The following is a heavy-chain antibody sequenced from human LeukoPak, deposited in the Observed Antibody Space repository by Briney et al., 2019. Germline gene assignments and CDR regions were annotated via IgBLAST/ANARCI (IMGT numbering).Heavy chain of an antibody. D-gene: IGHD1-1*01. J-gene: IGHJ6*02. CDR3: ARGRTTGPWDYYGMDV. CDR1: GGTFSGYY. Sequence: PSETLSLTCAVYGGTFSGYYWSWIRQPPGKGLEWNGEINHSGSTNYNPSLKSRVTISVDTSKNQFSLKLSSVTAADTAVYYCARGRTTGPWDYYGMDVWGQGTTVTVSS. CDR2: INHSGST. V-gene: IGHV4-34*01.